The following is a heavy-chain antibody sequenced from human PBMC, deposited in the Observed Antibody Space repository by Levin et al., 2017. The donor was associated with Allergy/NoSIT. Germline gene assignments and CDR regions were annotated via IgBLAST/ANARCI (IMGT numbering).Heavy chain of an antibody. CDR2: ITGTGGDA. CDR1: GFTFNSYA. CDR3: AKRKGSAWYMSHIDY. Sequence: GGSLRLSCAASGFTFNSYAMSWVRQAPGKGLERVAAITGTGGDAYYADSVKGRFTISRDNSKNTLYLHMDSLRAEDTGVYYCAKRKGSAWYMSHIDYWGQGTQVTVSP. V-gene: IGHV3-23*01. J-gene: IGHJ4*02. D-gene: IGHD6-19*01.